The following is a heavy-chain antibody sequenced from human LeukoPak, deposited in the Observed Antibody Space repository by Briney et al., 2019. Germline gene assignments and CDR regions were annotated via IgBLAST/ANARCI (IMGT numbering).Heavy chain of an antibody. CDR2: IYYSGST. D-gene: IGHD3-22*01. J-gene: IGHJ4*02. CDR3: ARAYDSSGYNDY. V-gene: IGHV4-59*01. CDR1: GGSISSYY. Sequence: SETLSLTCTVSGGSISSYYWSWIRQPPGKGLEWIGYIYYSGSTNYNPSLKSRVTISVDTSKNQFPLKLSSVTAADTAVYYCARAYDSSGYNDYWGQGTLVTVSS.